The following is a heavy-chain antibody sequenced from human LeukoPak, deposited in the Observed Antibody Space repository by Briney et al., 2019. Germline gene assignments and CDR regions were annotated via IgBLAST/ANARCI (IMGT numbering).Heavy chain of an antibody. V-gene: IGHV3-21*01. Sequence: GGSLRLSCAASGFTFSTYSMTWVRQSPGRGLEWVSSISSSSVYIYYADSVKGRFIISRDNAKTSLYLQMTSLRAEDTAVYYCATSYRILPAASLDYWGQGALVTVSS. D-gene: IGHD2-2*01. CDR3: ATSYRILPAASLDY. J-gene: IGHJ4*02. CDR2: ISSSSVYI. CDR1: GFTFSTYS.